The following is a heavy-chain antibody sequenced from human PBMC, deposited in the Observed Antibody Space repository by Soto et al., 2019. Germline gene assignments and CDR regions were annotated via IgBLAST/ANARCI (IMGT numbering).Heavy chain of an antibody. J-gene: IGHJ3*02. Sequence: ASVKVSCKASGYTFTSYDINWVRQATGQGLEWMGLMKPNSGNTCYAQKFQGRVTMTRNTSISTAYMELSSLRSEDTAVYYCASPARNYNFWSGYSFDIWGQGTMVTVSS. CDR2: MKPNSGNT. D-gene: IGHD3-3*01. CDR1: GYTFTSYD. CDR3: ASPARNYNFWSGYSFDI. V-gene: IGHV1-8*01.